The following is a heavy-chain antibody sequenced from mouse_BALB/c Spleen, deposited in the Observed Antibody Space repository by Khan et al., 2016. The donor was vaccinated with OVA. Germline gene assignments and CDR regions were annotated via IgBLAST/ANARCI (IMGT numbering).Heavy chain of an antibody. V-gene: IGHV9-3-1*01. J-gene: IGHJ4*01. CDR2: INTHTGEA. CDR1: GYTFTNYG. Sequence: QIQLVQSGPELQKPGETVKISCKASGYTFTNYGMNWVKQAPGKGLKWMGWINTHTGEATCADDFKGRFALSLETSASTAYLQINSLKNEDTATYFCARPPYFSYVMVYWGQGTSVTVSS. CDR3: ARPPYFSYVMVY. D-gene: IGHD2-10*01.